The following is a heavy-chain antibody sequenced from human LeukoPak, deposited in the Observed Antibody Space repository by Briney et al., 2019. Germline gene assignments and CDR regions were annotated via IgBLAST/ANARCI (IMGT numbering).Heavy chain of an antibody. Sequence: GGSLRLSCAASGFTFSTFAMIWVRQPPGKGLEWVSSIFPSGGEIHYADSVRGRFTISRENAKNSLYLQMNSLRAGDTAVYYCARALYYYDSSGYRDHYYYYYYMDVWGKGTTVTISS. CDR2: IFPSGGEI. J-gene: IGHJ6*03. CDR3: ARALYYYDSSGYRDHYYYYYYMDV. CDR1: GFTFSTFA. V-gene: IGHV3-23*01. D-gene: IGHD3-22*01.